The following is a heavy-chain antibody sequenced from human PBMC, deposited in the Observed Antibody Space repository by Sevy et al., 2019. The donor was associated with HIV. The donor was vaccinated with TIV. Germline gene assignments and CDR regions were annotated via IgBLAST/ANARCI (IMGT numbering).Heavy chain of an antibody. Sequence: GGSLRLSCAASGFTFSSYAMSWVRQAPGKGLEWVSAISGSGGSTYYADSVKGRFTISRENSKNTLYLQMNSLRAEDTAVYYCAKRKGITMIVVVLGAFDIWGQGTMVTVSS. CDR2: ISGSGGST. CDR3: AKRKGITMIVVVLGAFDI. V-gene: IGHV3-23*01. J-gene: IGHJ3*02. D-gene: IGHD3-22*01. CDR1: GFTFSSYA.